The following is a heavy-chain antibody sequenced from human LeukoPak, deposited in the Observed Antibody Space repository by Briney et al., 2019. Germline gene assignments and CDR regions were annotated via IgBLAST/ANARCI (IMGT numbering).Heavy chain of an antibody. V-gene: IGHV3-66*01. CDR2: IYSGGST. CDR3: ARTYYYDSSGYLGY. J-gene: IGHJ4*02. CDR1: GFTVSSNY. Sequence: GGSLRLSCAASGFTVSSNYMSWVRQAPGKGLEWVSVIYSGGSTYYADSVKGRFTISRDNSKNTLYLQMNSLRAEDTAVYYCARTYYYDSSGYLGYWGQGTLVTVSS. D-gene: IGHD3-22*01.